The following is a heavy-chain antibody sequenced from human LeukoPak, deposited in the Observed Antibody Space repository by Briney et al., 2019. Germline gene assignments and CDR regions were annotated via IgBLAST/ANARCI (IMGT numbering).Heavy chain of an antibody. Sequence: SETLSLTCALSGYSISSGYYWCWIRQPPGKGLEWIGSIYHSGSTYYNPSLKSRVTISVDTSKNQFSLKLSSVTAADTAVYYCAREASYSSSWYGGSVYYWGQGTLVTISS. CDR1: GYSISSGYY. V-gene: IGHV4-38-2*02. J-gene: IGHJ4*02. CDR3: AREASYSSSWYGGSVYY. CDR2: IYHSGST. D-gene: IGHD6-13*01.